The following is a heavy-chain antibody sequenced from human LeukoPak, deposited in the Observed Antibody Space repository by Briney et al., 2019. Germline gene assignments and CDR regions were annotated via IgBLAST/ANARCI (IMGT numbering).Heavy chain of an antibody. V-gene: IGHV3-30*18. CDR3: AKDGLGLERRGSFGYYYYYMDV. J-gene: IGHJ6*03. CDR1: GFIFSNYA. Sequence: GGSLRLSCATSGFIFSNYAVNWVRQAPGKGLEWVAVISYDGSNKYYADSVKGRFTISRDNSKNTLYLQMNSLRAEDTAVYYCAKDGLGLERRGSFGYYYYYMDVWGKGTTVTVSS. D-gene: IGHD1-1*01. CDR2: ISYDGSNK.